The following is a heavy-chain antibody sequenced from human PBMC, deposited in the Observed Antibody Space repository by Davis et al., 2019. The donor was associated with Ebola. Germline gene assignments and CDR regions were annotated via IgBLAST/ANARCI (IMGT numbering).Heavy chain of an antibody. V-gene: IGHV4-34*01. Sequence: PSETLSLTCAVYGGSFSGYYWSWIRQPPGKGLEWIGEINHSGSTNYNPSLKSRVTISVDTSKNQFSLNLSSVTAADTAVYYCAKEAFLWFGELFGYYYYMDVWGKGTTVTVSS. D-gene: IGHD3-10*01. J-gene: IGHJ6*03. CDR2: INHSGST. CDR1: GGSFSGYY. CDR3: AKEAFLWFGELFGYYYYMDV.